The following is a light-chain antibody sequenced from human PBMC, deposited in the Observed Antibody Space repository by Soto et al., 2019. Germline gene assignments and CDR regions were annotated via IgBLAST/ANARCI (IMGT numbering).Light chain of an antibody. Sequence: DIQMTQSQSSLSASVGDRVTITFRASQSISSYLNWYQQKPGKAPKLLIYAASTLQSGVPSRFSGSGSGTDFTLTISSLQPEDFATYYCQQSYSTPQTFGQGTKVDI. CDR1: QSISSY. V-gene: IGKV1-39*01. J-gene: IGKJ1*01. CDR2: AAS. CDR3: QQSYSTPQT.